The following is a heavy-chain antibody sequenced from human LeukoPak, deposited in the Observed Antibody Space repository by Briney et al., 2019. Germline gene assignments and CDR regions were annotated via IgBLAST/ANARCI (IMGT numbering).Heavy chain of an antibody. Sequence: GGSLRLSCSASGFTFSSYAMHWVRQAPGKGLECVSAISSNGGSTYYADSAKGRFAISRDNSKNMLYLQMSSLRAEDTAVYYCVKGSYGGYLGYFDYWGQGTLVTVSS. CDR1: GFTFSSYA. D-gene: IGHD5-12*01. J-gene: IGHJ4*02. CDR2: ISSNGGST. V-gene: IGHV3-64D*06. CDR3: VKGSYGGYLGYFDY.